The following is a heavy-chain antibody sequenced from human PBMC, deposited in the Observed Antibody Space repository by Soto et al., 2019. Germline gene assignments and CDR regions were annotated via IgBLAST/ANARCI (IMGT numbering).Heavy chain of an antibody. Sequence: EVQLVQSGAEVKKPGESLKISCKGSGYSFTSYWIGWVRQMPGKGLEWMGIIYPGDSDTRYSPSFQGQVTISADKSMSTAFLQWSSLKASDTAMYDCAGGGVRGVITRTRDYYGMDVWGQVTTVTVS. D-gene: IGHD3-10*01. CDR1: GYSFTSYW. V-gene: IGHV5-51*01. CDR2: IYPGDSDT. CDR3: AGGGVRGVITRTRDYYGMDV. J-gene: IGHJ6*02.